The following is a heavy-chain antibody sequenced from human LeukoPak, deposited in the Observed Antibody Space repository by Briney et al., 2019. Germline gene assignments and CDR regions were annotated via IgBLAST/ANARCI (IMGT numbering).Heavy chain of an antibody. CDR3: ARGGPIAVAGPDY. CDR2: IYSNGST. CDR1: GFIVSANY. J-gene: IGHJ4*02. D-gene: IGHD6-19*01. Sequence: GGSLRLSCAASGFIVSANYMSWVRQAPGKGLGWVSVIYSNGSTDYADSVKSRFTISRDNSKNTLYLQLNSLRVEDTAVDYCARGGPIAVAGPDYWGQGTLVTVSS. V-gene: IGHV3-66*01.